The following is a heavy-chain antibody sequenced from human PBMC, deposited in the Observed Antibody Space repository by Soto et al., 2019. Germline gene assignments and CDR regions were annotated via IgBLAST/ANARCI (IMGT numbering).Heavy chain of an antibody. CDR3: AKVSRTTPGPWGTSFDI. J-gene: IGHJ3*02. D-gene: IGHD1-7*01. CDR2: ISWNSGSI. V-gene: IGHV3-9*01. CDR1: GFTFDDYA. Sequence: RRLSCAASGFTFDDYAMHWVRQAPGKGLEWVSGISWNSGSIGYADSVKGRFTISRDNAKNSLYLQMNSLRAEDTALYYCAKVSRTTPGPWGTSFDIWGQGTMVTVSS.